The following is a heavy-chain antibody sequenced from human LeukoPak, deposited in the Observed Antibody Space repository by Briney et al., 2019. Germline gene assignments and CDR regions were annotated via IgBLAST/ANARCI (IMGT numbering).Heavy chain of an antibody. CDR2: VYYSGST. CDR1: GGSISTYY. CDR3: ARSELLWFGKVNSGFDF. J-gene: IGHJ4*02. D-gene: IGHD3-10*01. Sequence: PSETLSLTCTVSGGSISTYYWSWIRQPPGKGLEWIGYVYYSGSTNYNPSLMSRVTISVDTSENQFSQKLSSVTAADTAMYYCARSELLWFGKVNSGFDFWGQGALVTVSS. V-gene: IGHV4-59*01.